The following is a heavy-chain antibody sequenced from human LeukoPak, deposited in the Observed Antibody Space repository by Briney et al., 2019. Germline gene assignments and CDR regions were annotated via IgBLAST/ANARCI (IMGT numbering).Heavy chain of an antibody. J-gene: IGHJ4*02. CDR1: DGSISSSSYY. D-gene: IGHD5-12*01. CDR3: AGSGYSGPHEGFDY. CDR2: IYYSGSS. Sequence: PSETLSLTCTVSDGSISSSSYYWGWIRQPPGKGLEWIGTIYYSGSSYYNPSLKTRVTISVDTSKNQFSLKLSSVTAADTAVYYCAGSGYSGPHEGFDYWGQGTLVTVSS. V-gene: IGHV4-39*01.